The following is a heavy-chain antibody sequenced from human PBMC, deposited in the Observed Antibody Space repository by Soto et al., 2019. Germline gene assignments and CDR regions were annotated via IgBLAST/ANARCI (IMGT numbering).Heavy chain of an antibody. Sequence: QLQLQESGSGLVRPSQTLSLTCTVSGASIGSGSYSWNWIRQPPGKGLEWIGYLHHSGDTYFNPSLQRRVSISVDRSNNQCSLKLISVTAADTAVYYCARFPLWFGELDYWGQGALVTVSS. CDR3: ARFPLWFGELDY. CDR1: GASIGSGSYS. D-gene: IGHD3-10*01. CDR2: LHHSGDT. V-gene: IGHV4-30-2*01. J-gene: IGHJ4*02.